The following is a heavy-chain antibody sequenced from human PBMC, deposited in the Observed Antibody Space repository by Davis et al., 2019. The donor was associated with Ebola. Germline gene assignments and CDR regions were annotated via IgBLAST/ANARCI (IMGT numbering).Heavy chain of an antibody. CDR1: GFTFSSYA. CDR2: ISGSGGST. J-gene: IGHJ4*02. Sequence: GESLKISCAASGFTFSSYAMSWVRQAPGKGLEWVSAISGSGGSTYYADSVKGRFTISRDNSKNTLYLQMNSLRAEDTAVYYCATLAVAGTLDYWGQGTLVTVSS. CDR3: ATLAVAGTLDY. D-gene: IGHD6-19*01. V-gene: IGHV3-23*01.